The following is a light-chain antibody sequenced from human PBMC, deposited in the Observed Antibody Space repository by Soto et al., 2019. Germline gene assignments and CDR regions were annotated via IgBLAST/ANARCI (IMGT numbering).Light chain of an antibody. CDR3: QQYYTYSSLT. Sequence: DIQMTQSPSTLSASVGDRVTITCRASQSISNWLAWYQQKPGKAPKLLIYKASSLESGAPSRFSGSGSGTEFTLTIRSLQPDDFATYYCQQYYTYSSLTLGGGTKLDIK. CDR1: QSISNW. J-gene: IGKJ4*01. V-gene: IGKV1-5*03. CDR2: KAS.